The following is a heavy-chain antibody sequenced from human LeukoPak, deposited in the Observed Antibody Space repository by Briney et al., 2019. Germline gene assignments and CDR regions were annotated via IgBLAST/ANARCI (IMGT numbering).Heavy chain of an antibody. CDR1: GFTFSSFA. V-gene: IGHV3-30*04. J-gene: IGHJ4*02. CDR3: ARDPTTRSNRAQFYSDY. Sequence: PGGSLRLSCAASGFTFSSFAMHWVRQAPGKGLEWVAVISLNGGDTIYAGSVKGRFTISRDNSKNTLYLQMNSLRAEDTAVYYCARDPTTRSNRAQFYSDYWGQGTLVTVSS. D-gene: IGHD4-17*01. CDR2: ISLNGGDT.